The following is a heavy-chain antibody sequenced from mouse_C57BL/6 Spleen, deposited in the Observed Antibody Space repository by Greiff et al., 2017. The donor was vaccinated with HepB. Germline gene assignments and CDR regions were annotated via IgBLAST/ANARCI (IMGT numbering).Heavy chain of an antibody. J-gene: IGHJ2*01. CDR2: IYPGDGDT. V-gene: IGHV1-82*01. CDR1: GYAFSSSW. Sequence: QVQLKESGPELVKPGASVKISCKASGYAFSSSWMNWVKQRPGKGLEWIGRIYPGDGDTNYNGKFKGKATLTADKSSSTAYMQLSSLTSEDSAVYFCARVGYYGFDYWGQGTTLTVSS. D-gene: IGHD2-3*01. CDR3: ARVGYYGFDY.